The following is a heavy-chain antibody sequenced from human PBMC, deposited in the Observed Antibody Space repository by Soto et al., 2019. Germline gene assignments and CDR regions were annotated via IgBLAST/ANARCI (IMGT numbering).Heavy chain of an antibody. CDR3: ARXRIGSSSDYYYYYGMDV. V-gene: IGHV4-39*01. CDR2: IYYSGST. J-gene: IGHJ6*02. D-gene: IGHD6-6*01. CDR1: GGSISISSYY. Sequence: SETLSLTCTVSGGSISISSYYWGWIRQPPGKGLEWIGSIYYSGSTYYNPSLKSRVTISVDTSKNQFSLKLSSVTAADTAVYYCARXRIGSSSDYYYYYGMDVWGQGTTVTVSS.